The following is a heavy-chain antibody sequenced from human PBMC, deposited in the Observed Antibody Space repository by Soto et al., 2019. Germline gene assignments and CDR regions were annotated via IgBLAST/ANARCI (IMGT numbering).Heavy chain of an antibody. CDR3: AKGRSYYYYYGVDV. J-gene: IGHJ6*02. V-gene: IGHV4-39*01. CDR2: IYYSVYT. CDR1: GGSISSSSYY. Sequence: PSETLSLTCTVSGGSISSSSYYWGWIRQPPGKGLEWIGSIYYSVYTYYNPSLKSRVTISVDTSKNQFSLKLSSVTAADTALYYCAKGRSYYYYYGVDVWGQGTTVTVSS.